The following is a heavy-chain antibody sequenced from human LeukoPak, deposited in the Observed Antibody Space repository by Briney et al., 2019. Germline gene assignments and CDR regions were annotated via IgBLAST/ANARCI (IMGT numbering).Heavy chain of an antibody. CDR1: GGPISCYY. CDR3: ARETYYYDRSGYKDGAFDI. CDR2: IYTSGST. J-gene: IGHJ3*02. V-gene: IGHV4-4*07. Sequence: SETLSLTCTVSGGPISCYYWSWIRQPAGKGLVWIGRIYTSGSTNYNPSLKSRVTMSVDTSKNQFSLKLSSVTAADTAVYYCARETYYYDRSGYKDGAFDIWGQGTMVTVSS. D-gene: IGHD3-22*01.